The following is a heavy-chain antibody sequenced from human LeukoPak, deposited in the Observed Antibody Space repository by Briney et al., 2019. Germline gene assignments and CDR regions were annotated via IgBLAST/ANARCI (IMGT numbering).Heavy chain of an antibody. CDR3: ATAARTPVTTVLHAPYYYYGMDV. CDR1: GYTLTELS. D-gene: IGHD4-17*01. V-gene: IGHV1-24*01. J-gene: IGHJ6*02. Sequence: RRASVKVSCKVSGYTLTELSMHWVRPAPGKGLEWMGGFDPEDGETIYAQKFQGRVTMTEDTSTDTAYMELSSLRSEDTAVYYCATAARTPVTTVLHAPYYYYGMDVWGQGTTVTVSS. CDR2: FDPEDGET.